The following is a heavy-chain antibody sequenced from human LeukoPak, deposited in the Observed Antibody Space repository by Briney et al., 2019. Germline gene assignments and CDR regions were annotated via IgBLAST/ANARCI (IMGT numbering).Heavy chain of an antibody. Sequence: QASETLSLICAVYGGSFSGYYWSWIRQPPGKGLEWIGEINHSGSTNYNPSLKSRVTISVDTSKNQFSLKLSSVTAADTAVYYCARGLAVVTPRYFDYWGQGTLVTVSS. J-gene: IGHJ4*02. V-gene: IGHV4-34*01. CDR2: INHSGST. D-gene: IGHD4-23*01. CDR1: GGSFSGYY. CDR3: ARGLAVVTPRYFDY.